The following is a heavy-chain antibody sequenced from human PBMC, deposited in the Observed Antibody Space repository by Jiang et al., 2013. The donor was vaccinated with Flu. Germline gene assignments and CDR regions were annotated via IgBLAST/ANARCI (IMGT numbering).Heavy chain of an antibody. J-gene: IGHJ3*02. Sequence: SQTLSLTCAISGDSVSSNSAAWNWIRQSPSGDLEWLGRTFYRSKWYNDYALSVKSRITINPDTSRHQFSLHLNSVTPEDTAVYFCARSDIAAAGLDAFDIWGQGTMVTVSS. V-gene: IGHV6-1*01. D-gene: IGHD6-13*01. CDR2: TFYRSKWYN. CDR3: ARSDIAAAGLDAFDI. CDR1: GDSVSSNSAA.